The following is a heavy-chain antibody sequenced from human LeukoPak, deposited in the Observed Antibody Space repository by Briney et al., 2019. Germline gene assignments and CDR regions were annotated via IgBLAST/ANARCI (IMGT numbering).Heavy chain of an antibody. J-gene: IGHJ4*02. CDR2: ISFAGDST. V-gene: IGHV3-23*01. CDR3: AKEGAYTYAGDY. Sequence: GGSLRLSCVASGFTFSTYAMSWVRQAPGKGLEWVSTISFAGDSTYYADSVKGRFTVSRDNSKNTLFLQMNSLRAEDTAIYYCAKEGAYTYAGDYWGQGTLVAVSS. CDR1: GFTFSTYA. D-gene: IGHD5-18*01.